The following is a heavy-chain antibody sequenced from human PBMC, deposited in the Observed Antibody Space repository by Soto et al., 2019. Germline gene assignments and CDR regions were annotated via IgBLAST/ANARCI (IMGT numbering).Heavy chain of an antibody. CDR1: GGTVSSYA. CDR2: IIPIFGTA. V-gene: IGHV1-69*13. Sequence: SVKVSCKASGGTVSSYAISWVRQAPGQGLEWMGGIIPIFGTANYAQKFQGRVTITADESTSTAYMELSSLRSEDTAVYYCARVLDFWSGHGDPWGKGPLVTVSS. D-gene: IGHD3-3*01. J-gene: IGHJ5*02. CDR3: ARVLDFWSGHGDP.